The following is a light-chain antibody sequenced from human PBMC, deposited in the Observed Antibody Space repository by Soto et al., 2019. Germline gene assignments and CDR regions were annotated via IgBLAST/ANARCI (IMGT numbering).Light chain of an antibody. J-gene: IGKJ4*01. Sequence: DIQMTQSPSSLSASVGDRVTITCRASQSISSYLNWYQQKPGKAPKLLIYAASSLQSGVPSRFSGSGSGTDFTLTIISLQPEDFATDYCQQSYSTPHLTFGGGTKVEIK. CDR3: QQSYSTPHLT. V-gene: IGKV1-39*01. CDR2: AAS. CDR1: QSISSY.